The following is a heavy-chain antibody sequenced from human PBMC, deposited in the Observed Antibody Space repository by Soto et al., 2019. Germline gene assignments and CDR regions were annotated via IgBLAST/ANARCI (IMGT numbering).Heavy chain of an antibody. CDR1: GFTFSSYS. J-gene: IGHJ4*02. CDR2: FRTSGDGGTT. Sequence: LRLSCAASGFTFSSYSMSWVRQAPGKGLEWVSGFRTSGDGGTTYYADSVKGRFTISRDNYKNMLFLQMNSLRAEDTAIYYCAKKVNSGPGSQYFDYWGQGTLVTVSS. D-gene: IGHD3-10*01. CDR3: AKKVNSGPGSQYFDY. V-gene: IGHV3-23*01.